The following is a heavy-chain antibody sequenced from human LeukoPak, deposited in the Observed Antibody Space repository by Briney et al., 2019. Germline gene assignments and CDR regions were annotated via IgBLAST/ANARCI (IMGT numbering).Heavy chain of an antibody. V-gene: IGHV3-48*03. CDR1: GFTLSSYE. CDR2: ISSSGSAI. Sequence: GGSLRLSCAACGFTLSSYEMNWVRQAPGKGLKWVSYISSSGSAIYYADSVKGRFTISRDNAKNSLYLQMNSLRAEDTAVYYCARVRRSPHGWFDPWGQGTLVTVSS. J-gene: IGHJ5*02. CDR3: ARVRRSPHGWFDP.